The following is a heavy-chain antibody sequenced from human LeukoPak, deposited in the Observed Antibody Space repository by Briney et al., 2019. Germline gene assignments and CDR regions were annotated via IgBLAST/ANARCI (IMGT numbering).Heavy chain of an antibody. J-gene: IGHJ4*02. CDR2: ISWDGGST. D-gene: IGHD1-26*01. V-gene: IGHV3-43*01. Sequence: GGSLRLSCAASGFTFDDYTMHWVRQAPGKGLEWVSLISWDGGSTYYADSVKGRFTISRDNSKNSLYLQMNSLRTEDTAVYYCARFYANEWALPHWGQGTLVTVSS. CDR1: GFTFDDYT. CDR3: ARFYANEWALPH.